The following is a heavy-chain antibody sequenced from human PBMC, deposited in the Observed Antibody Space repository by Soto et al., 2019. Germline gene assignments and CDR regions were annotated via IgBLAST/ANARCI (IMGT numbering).Heavy chain of an antibody. D-gene: IGHD6-19*01. Sequence: SVKVSCKASGYTFTSYAMHWVRQAPVQRLEWMGWINAGNGNTKYSQKFQGRVTITRDTSASTAYMELSSLRSEDTAVYYCARVSSSGWTTNYYFDYWGQGTLVTVSS. J-gene: IGHJ4*02. CDR3: ARVSSSGWTTNYYFDY. CDR2: INAGNGNT. V-gene: IGHV1-3*01. CDR1: GYTFTSYA.